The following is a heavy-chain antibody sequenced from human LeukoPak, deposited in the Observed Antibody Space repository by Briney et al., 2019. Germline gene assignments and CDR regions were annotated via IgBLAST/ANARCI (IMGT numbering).Heavy chain of an antibody. Sequence: PGGSLRLSCAASGFTFNDYGMSWVRQAPGKGLEWVSSINWNGGSTGYADSVKGRFTISRDNAKNSLYLQMNSLRAEDTAVYYCAHTPAYSSSWFFGPDAFDIWGQGTMVTVSS. CDR1: GFTFNDYG. CDR2: INWNGGST. J-gene: IGHJ3*02. CDR3: AHTPAYSSSWFFGPDAFDI. D-gene: IGHD6-13*01. V-gene: IGHV3-20*04.